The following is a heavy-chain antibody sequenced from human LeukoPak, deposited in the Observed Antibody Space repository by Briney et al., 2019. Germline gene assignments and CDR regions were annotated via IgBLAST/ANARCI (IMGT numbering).Heavy chain of an antibody. J-gene: IGHJ6*03. CDR2: IGRSSQYI. V-gene: IGHV3-21*01. Sequence: PGWSLRLSCTASGFTLILYSMHWVRQPPGQGVEWVSSIGRSSQYIYYGDSVRGRFTISRDNAKNSLYLDMNSPRAEDTAVYYCARDASNIDFAPYFYYMDVWGKGTTVTVSS. CDR3: ARDASNIDFAPYFYYMDV. CDR1: GFTLILYS. D-gene: IGHD3-3*01.